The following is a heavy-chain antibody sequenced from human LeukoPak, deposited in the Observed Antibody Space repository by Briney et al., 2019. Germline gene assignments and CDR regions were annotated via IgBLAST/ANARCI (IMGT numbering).Heavy chain of an antibody. D-gene: IGHD1-14*01. V-gene: IGHV1-8*01. CDR3: ARDKTPDIDYYYYYGMDV. CDR1: GYTFTSCD. CDR2: MNPNSGNT. Sequence: ASVKVSCKASGYTFTSCDINWVRQATGQGLEWMGWMNPNSGNTGYAQKFQGRVTMTRNTSISTAYMELSSLRSEDTAVYYCARDKTPDIDYYYYYGMDVWGQGTTVTVSS. J-gene: IGHJ6*02.